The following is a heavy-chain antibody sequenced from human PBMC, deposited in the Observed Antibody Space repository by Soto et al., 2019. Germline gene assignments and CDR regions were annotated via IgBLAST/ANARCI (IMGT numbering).Heavy chain of an antibody. Sequence: SETLSLTCTVSGGSISSYYWSWIRQPPGKGLEWIGYIYYSGSTNYNPSLKSRVTISVDTSKNQFSLKLSSVTAADTAVYYCARVGRGYSYGRHYYYYGMDVCGQGTTVTVSS. CDR3: ARVGRGYSYGRHYYYYGMDV. CDR2: IYYSGST. CDR1: GGSISSYY. J-gene: IGHJ6*02. D-gene: IGHD5-18*01. V-gene: IGHV4-59*01.